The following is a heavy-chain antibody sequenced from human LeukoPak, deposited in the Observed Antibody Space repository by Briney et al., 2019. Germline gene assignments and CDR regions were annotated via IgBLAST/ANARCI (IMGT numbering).Heavy chain of an antibody. V-gene: IGHV4-59*01. Sequence: SETLSLTCTVSGGSISGYYWSWIRQPPGKGLEWIGYIFYSGSTNYNPSLKSRVTISVDTSKNQFSPKLSSVTAADTAVYYCARGEWDLLFDYWGQGTLVTVSS. CDR2: IFYSGST. D-gene: IGHD1-26*01. CDR3: ARGEWDLLFDY. CDR1: GGSISGYY. J-gene: IGHJ4*02.